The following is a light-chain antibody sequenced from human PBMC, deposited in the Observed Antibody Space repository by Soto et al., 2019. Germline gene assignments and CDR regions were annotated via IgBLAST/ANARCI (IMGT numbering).Light chain of an antibody. CDR1: QSLSNNY. Sequence: EILLTQSPSTRALAPGERATRSCWASQSLSNNYLHWYQQKPGLAPRLLIHDASSRATGIPERFSGSGSGTDFTLTISRLEPEDFAVYYCELYGTSPKTFGQGTKVDIK. V-gene: IGKV3D-20*01. J-gene: IGKJ1*01. CDR2: DAS. CDR3: ELYGTSPKT.